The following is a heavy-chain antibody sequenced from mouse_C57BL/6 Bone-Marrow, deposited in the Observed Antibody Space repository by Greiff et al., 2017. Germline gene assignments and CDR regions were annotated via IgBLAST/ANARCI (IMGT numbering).Heavy chain of an antibody. CDR1: GFSLSTSGMG. V-gene: IGHV8-8*01. D-gene: IGHD2-3*01. Sequence: QVTLKESGPGILQPSQTLSLTCSFSGFSLSTSGMGVGWIRQPSGKGLEWLAHIWWDDDKYYNPALKSRLTISKDTSKNKVFLKIANVDTADTATYYCARIVYDGYYDAMDYWGQGTSVTVSS. CDR2: IWWDDDK. CDR3: ARIVYDGYYDAMDY. J-gene: IGHJ4*01.